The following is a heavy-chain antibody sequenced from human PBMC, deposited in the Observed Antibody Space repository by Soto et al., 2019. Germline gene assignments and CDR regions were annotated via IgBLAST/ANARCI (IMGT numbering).Heavy chain of an antibody. CDR3: ARFRGATATFDGYYGMDV. CDR1: GYTFTGYY. V-gene: IGHV1-2*04. CDR2: INPNSGGT. J-gene: IGHJ6*02. D-gene: IGHD3-9*01. Sequence: ASVKVSCKASGYTFTGYYMHWVRQAPGQGLEWMGWINPNSGGTNNAQKFQGWVTMPRDTSISTAYMELSRLRSDDTAVYYCARFRGATATFDGYYGMDVWGQGTTVTVSS.